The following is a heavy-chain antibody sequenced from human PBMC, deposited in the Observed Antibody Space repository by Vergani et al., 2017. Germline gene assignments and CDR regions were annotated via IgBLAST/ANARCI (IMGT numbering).Heavy chain of an antibody. CDR2: INPSGGST. CDR1: GYTFTSYY. CDR3: ARAYCSSSSCPSYYMDV. V-gene: IGHV1-46*03. Sequence: QVQLVQSGAEVKKPGASVKVSCKASGYTFTSYYMNWVRQAPGQGLERMGIINPSGGSTTYAQKFQGRVTMTRDTSTSTVYMELSSLRSEDTAVYYCARAYCSSSSCPSYYMDVWGKGTTVTVSS. J-gene: IGHJ6*03. D-gene: IGHD2-2*01.